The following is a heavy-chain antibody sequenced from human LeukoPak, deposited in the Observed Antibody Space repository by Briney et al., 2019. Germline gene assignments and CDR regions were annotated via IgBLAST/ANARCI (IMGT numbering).Heavy chain of an antibody. J-gene: IGHJ3*02. V-gene: IGHV3-7*04. Sequence: PGGSLRLSCAASGFTLSGYWMTWVRQGPGKGLEWVANINRDGGQRSYVDSVKGRFAISRDNAKSSLYLQMSSLKTEDTAVYYCARDISPDDYFDSHKCYYDAFDIWGQGTLVTVSS. CDR2: INRDGGQR. D-gene: IGHD3-22*01. CDR1: GFTLSGYW. CDR3: ARDISPDDYFDSHKCYYDAFDI.